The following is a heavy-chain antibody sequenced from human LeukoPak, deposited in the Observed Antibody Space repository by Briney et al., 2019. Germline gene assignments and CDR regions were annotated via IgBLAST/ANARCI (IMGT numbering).Heavy chain of an antibody. CDR3: ARGDSGSYLY. CDR2: IYSGGST. Sequence: TGGSLRLSCAASGFTVSSNYMSWVRQAPGKGLEWVSVIYSGGSTYYADSVKGRFTTSRHNSKNTLYLQMNSLRAEDTAVYYCARGDSGSYLYWGQGTLVTVSS. J-gene: IGHJ4*02. V-gene: IGHV3-53*04. CDR1: GFTVSSNY. D-gene: IGHD1-26*01.